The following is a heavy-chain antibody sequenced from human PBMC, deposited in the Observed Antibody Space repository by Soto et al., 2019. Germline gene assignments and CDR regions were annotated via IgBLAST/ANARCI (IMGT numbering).Heavy chain of an antibody. CDR2: ITHGGST. CDR3: ARARFDSWSHIYYGLDV. J-gene: IGHJ6*02. V-gene: IGHV4-34*01. CDR1: GGSFSAYS. Sequence: SETLSLTCGVYGGSFSAYSWTWLRQSPGKGLEWIGEITHGGSTDYNPALKSRLFMSVDSSKSQFSLRVTSVTAADAAVYFCARARFDSWSHIYYGLDVWCQGTTVTVSS. D-gene: IGHD3-3*01.